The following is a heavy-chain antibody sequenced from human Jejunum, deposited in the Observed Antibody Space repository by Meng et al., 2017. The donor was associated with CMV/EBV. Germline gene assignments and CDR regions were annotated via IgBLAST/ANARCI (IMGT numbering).Heavy chain of an antibody. Sequence: GFAFSTYAMAWVRQAPGKGLEWVSSISAGSDYIYYADSVKGRFTVSRDNAKNSLYLQMNSLRAEDTAVYYCARDLVAATAPNNWGQGTLVTVSS. D-gene: IGHD1-26*01. CDR2: ISAGSDYI. CDR1: GFAFSTYA. CDR3: ARDLVAATAPNN. V-gene: IGHV3-21*01. J-gene: IGHJ4*02.